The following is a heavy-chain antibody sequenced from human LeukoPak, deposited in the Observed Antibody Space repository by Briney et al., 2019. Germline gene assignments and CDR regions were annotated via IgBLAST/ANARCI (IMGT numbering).Heavy chain of an antibody. D-gene: IGHD6-13*01. J-gene: IGHJ3*01. Sequence: GTLRLSCAASGFTFSNYGMSWVRQAPGKGLEWIGSIYYSGITYYNPSLKSRVTISVDTSKNQFSLRLTSVTAADTAVYYCARGPGYSPLWGQGTLVTVSS. CDR3: ARGPGYSPL. V-gene: IGHV4-38-2*01. CDR2: IYYSGIT. CDR1: GFTFSNYG.